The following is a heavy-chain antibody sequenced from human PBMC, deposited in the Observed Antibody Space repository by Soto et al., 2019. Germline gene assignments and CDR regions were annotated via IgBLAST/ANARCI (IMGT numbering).Heavy chain of an antibody. CDR1: GFTFSLYP. J-gene: IGHJ3*01. V-gene: IGHV3-48*02. CDR2: ISPSNTSI. Sequence: QLVESGGGLVQPGGSLRLSCAASGFTFSLYPMNWVRQAPGKGLEWLGYISPSNTSISYAYSVKGKFTISSDNAMDSLDLKMTVLRHDDTVVYYCARVGRGFCGSPRCYSDGFDLWGQGTVVTVST. D-gene: IGHD2-2*01. CDR3: ARVGRGFCGSPRCYSDGFDL.